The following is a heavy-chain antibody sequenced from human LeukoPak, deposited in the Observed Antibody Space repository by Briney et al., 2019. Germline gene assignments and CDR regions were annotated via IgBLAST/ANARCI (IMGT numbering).Heavy chain of an antibody. J-gene: IGHJ4*02. CDR3: AKSMEQQLEFDY. V-gene: IGHV3-53*01. Sequence: GGSLRLSCAASGFTVSSNYMSWVRQAPGKGLEWVSVIYSGGSTYYADSVKGRFTISRDNSKNTLYLQMNSLRAEDTAVYYCAKSMEQQLEFDYWGQGTLVTVSS. D-gene: IGHD6-13*01. CDR2: IYSGGST. CDR1: GFTVSSNY.